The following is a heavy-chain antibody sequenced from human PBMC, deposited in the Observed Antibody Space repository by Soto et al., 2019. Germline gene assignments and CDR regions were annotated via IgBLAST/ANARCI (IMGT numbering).Heavy chain of an antibody. J-gene: IGHJ3*01. D-gene: IGHD5-18*01. CDR2: ITGAGDGT. CDR1: GFTIENSV. Sequence: EVQLVESGGGLVQPGGSLRLSCVASGFTIENSVMHWVRQTPGKGLMSVSRITGAGDGTLYADSVQGRFTISRDNAKNSVYLHMTGLRVEDTAVYYCARAQKWRQLSLNVFDLWGQGTTVTVSS. V-gene: IGHV3-74*01. CDR3: ARAQKWRQLSLNVFDL.